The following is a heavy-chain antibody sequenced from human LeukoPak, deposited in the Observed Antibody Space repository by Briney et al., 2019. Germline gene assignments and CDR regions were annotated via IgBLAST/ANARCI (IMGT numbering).Heavy chain of an antibody. D-gene: IGHD6-13*01. CDR3: ARDGAAAGNWFDP. CDR1: GYTFTGYY. Sequence: GASVKVSCKASGYTFTGYYMHWVRQAPGQGLEWMGRINPNSGGTNYVQKFQGRVTMTRDTSISTAYMELSRLRSDDTAVYYCARDGAAAGNWFDPWGQGTLVTVSS. CDR2: INPNSGGT. V-gene: IGHV1-2*06. J-gene: IGHJ5*02.